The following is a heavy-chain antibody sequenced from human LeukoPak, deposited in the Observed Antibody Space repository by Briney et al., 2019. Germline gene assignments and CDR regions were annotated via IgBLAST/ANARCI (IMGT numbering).Heavy chain of an antibody. CDR1: GFIFSDYY. CDR3: ARDRSSSSWFDY. CDR2: ISGSSSYT. V-gene: IGHV3-11*05. Sequence: GGSLRLSCAASGFIFSDYYMSWIRQVPGKGPEWVSYISGSSSYTNYADSVKGRFTISRDNAKNSLYLQMNSLRAEDTAVYYCARDRSSSSWFDYWGQGTLVTFSS. J-gene: IGHJ4*02. D-gene: IGHD2-2*01.